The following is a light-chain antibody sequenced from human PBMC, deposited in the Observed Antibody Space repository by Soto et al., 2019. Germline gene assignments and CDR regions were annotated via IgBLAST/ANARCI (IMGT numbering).Light chain of an antibody. CDR3: TSYVNTSSLDI. CDR1: SSDVGGYNY. V-gene: IGLV2-14*01. J-gene: IGLJ1*01. CDR2: EAT. Sequence: QSVLTQPDPESGSPGQSITISCTGTSSDVGGYNYVSWYQQHPGKAPKLPIYEATNRPSGASNRFSGFNCGNTAFLTITGLQVEDGADYYCTSYVNTSSLDIFATGPKVTVL.